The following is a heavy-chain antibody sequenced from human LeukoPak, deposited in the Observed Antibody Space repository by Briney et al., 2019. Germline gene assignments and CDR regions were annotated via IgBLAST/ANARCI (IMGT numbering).Heavy chain of an antibody. J-gene: IGHJ5*02. V-gene: IGHV4-34*01. CDR2: INHSGST. CDR3: ARGAGYDFWSGYYDKNNWFDP. CDR1: GGSFSGHY. D-gene: IGHD3-3*01. Sequence: SETLSLTCAVYGGSFSGHYWSWIRQPPGKGLEWIGEINHSGSTNYNPSLKSRVTISVDTSKNQFSLKLSSVTTADTAVYYCARGAGYDFWSGYYDKNNWFDPWGQGTLVTVSS.